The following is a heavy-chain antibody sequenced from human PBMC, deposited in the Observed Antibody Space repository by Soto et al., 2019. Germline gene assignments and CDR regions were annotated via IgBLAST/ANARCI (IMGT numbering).Heavy chain of an antibody. CDR2: IIPIFDTA. CDR3: ARVLGYSYVDYYGMDV. J-gene: IGHJ6*02. D-gene: IGHD5-18*01. CDR1: GGTFSSYA. Sequence: AVKVSCKDSGGTFSSYAISWLRQAPGQGLEWMGGIIPIFDTANYAQKFQGRVTITADESTSTAYMELSSLRSEDTAVYYCARVLGYSYVDYYGMDVWGQGTTVTVSS. V-gene: IGHV1-69*13.